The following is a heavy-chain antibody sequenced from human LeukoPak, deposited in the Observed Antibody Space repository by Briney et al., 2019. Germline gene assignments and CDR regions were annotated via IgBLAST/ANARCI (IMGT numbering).Heavy chain of an antibody. V-gene: IGHV4-39*01. Sequence: SETLSLTCTVSGGSISSSSYYWGWIRQPPGKGLEWIGSIYYSGSTYYNPSLKSRVTISVDTSKNQFSLKLSSVTAADTAVYYCARGEGSYWYHFDYWGQGTLVTVSS. CDR3: ARGEGSYWYHFDY. CDR1: GGSISSSSYY. D-gene: IGHD1-26*01. CDR2: IYYSGST. J-gene: IGHJ4*02.